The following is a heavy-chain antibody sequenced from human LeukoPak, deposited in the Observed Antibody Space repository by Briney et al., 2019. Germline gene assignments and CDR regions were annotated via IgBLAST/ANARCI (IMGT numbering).Heavy chain of an antibody. J-gene: IGHJ4*02. V-gene: IGHV3-15*01. Sequence: GGSLRLSCAAPGFTFSTASMNWVRQAPGKGLEWVGRIKSKTDGGTTDYAAPVKGRFTISRGDENDTLYLQMNIQKTKDEDMYFYITGVNDTLRGVIFFDYWGQGTLVTVSS. CDR2: IKSKTDGGTT. CDR3: ITGVNDTLRGVIFFDY. D-gene: IGHD3-16*02. CDR1: GFTFSTAS.